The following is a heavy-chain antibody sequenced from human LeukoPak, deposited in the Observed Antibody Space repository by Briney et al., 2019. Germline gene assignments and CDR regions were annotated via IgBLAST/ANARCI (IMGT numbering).Heavy chain of an antibody. D-gene: IGHD3-22*01. Sequence: SETLSLTCTVSGGSISSSSYYWGWIRQPPGKGLAWIGSIYYSGSTYYNPSLKSRVTISVDTSKNQFSLKLSSVTAADTAVYYCARVAGYYYDSSLGYWGQGTLVTVSS. CDR2: IYYSGST. CDR1: GGSISSSSYY. V-gene: IGHV4-39*07. CDR3: ARVAGYYYDSSLGY. J-gene: IGHJ4*02.